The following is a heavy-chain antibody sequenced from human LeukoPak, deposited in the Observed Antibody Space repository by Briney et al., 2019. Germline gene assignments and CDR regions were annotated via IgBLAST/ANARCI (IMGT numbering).Heavy chain of an antibody. D-gene: IGHD6-13*01. CDR2: ISSISSYI. J-gene: IGHJ6*03. Sequence: PGGSLRLSCAASGFTFSSYSMNWVRQAPGKGLEWVSSISSISSYIYYADSVKGRFTISRDNAKNSLYLQMNSLRAEDTAVYYCARAAKHSSWNYYYYYYMDVWGKGTTVTVSS. V-gene: IGHV3-21*01. CDR1: GFTFSSYS. CDR3: ARAAKHSSWNYYYYYYMDV.